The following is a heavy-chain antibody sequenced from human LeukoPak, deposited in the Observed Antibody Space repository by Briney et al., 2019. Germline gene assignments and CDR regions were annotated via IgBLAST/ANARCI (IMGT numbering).Heavy chain of an antibody. Sequence: GGSLRLSCAASGFTFDDYAMHWVRQAPGKGLEWVSGISWNSGSIGYADSVKGRFTISRDNAKNSLYLQMNSLRAEDTALYYCAKDMSIIVVEYYFDYWGQGTLVTVSS. J-gene: IGHJ4*02. CDR1: GFTFDDYA. CDR2: ISWNSGSI. D-gene: IGHD3-22*01. V-gene: IGHV3-9*01. CDR3: AKDMSIIVVEYYFDY.